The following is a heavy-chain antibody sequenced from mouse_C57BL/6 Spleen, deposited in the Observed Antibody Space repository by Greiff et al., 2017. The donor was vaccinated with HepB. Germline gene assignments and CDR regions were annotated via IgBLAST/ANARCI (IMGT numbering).Heavy chain of an antibody. J-gene: IGHJ3*01. CDR1: GFTFSNYW. D-gene: IGHD1-1*01. CDR3: TDGSSPWFAY. V-gene: IGHV6-3*01. CDR2: IRLKSDNYAT. Sequence: EVMLVESGGGLVQPGGSMKLSCVASGFTFSNYWMNWVRQSPEKGLEWVAQIRLKSDNYATHYAESVKGRFTISRDDSKSSVYLQMNNLRAEDTGIYYCTDGSSPWFAYWGQGTLVTVSA.